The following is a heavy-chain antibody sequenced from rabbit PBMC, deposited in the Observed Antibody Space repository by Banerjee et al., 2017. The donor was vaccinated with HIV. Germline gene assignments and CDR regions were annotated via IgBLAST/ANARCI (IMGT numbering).Heavy chain of an antibody. J-gene: IGHJ4*01. D-gene: IGHD1-1*01. CDR2: ILTANSYT. CDR1: GFSFSSSYY. Sequence: QEQLVESGGGLVQPEGSLTLTCTASGFSFSSSYYMCWVRQAPGKGLEWIGCILTANSYTSYASWAKGRFTITKTSSTTVTLQMTSLTAADTATYFCARDESSNVNSNLWGPGTLVTVS. V-gene: IGHV1S45*01. CDR3: ARDESSNVNSNL.